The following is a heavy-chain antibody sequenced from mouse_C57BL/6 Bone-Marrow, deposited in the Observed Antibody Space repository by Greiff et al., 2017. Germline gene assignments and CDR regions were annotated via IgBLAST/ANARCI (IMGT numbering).Heavy chain of an antibody. CDR1: GYTFTTYP. D-gene: IGHD3-2*02. CDR3: ARRDSSGPLAMDY. V-gene: IGHV1-47*01. Sequence: VMLVESGAELVKPGASVKMSCKASGYTFTTYPIEWMKQNHGKSLEWIGNFHPYNDDTKYNEKFKGKATLTVEKSSSTVYLELSRLTSDYSAVYDCARRDSSGPLAMDYWGQGTSVTVSS. J-gene: IGHJ4*01. CDR2: FHPYNDDT.